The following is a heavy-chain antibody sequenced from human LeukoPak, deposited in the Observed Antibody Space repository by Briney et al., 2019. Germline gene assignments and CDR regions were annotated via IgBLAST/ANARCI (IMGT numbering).Heavy chain of an antibody. CDR3: ASCSGSYYVLDY. Sequence: PGGSLRLSCAASGFAFSDYSMNWVRQAPGKGLEWVSYISSSDNTIHYADSVKGRFTISRDNSKNTLYLQMNSLRAEDTAVYYCASCSGSYYVLDYWGQGTLVTVSS. D-gene: IGHD1-26*01. V-gene: IGHV3-48*01. CDR2: ISSSDNTI. CDR1: GFAFSDYS. J-gene: IGHJ4*02.